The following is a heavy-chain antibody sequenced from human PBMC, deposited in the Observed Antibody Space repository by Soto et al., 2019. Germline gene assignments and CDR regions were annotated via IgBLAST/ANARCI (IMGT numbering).Heavy chain of an antibody. CDR2: MNPNSGNT. Sequence: ASVKVSCKASGYTFTSYDINWVRQATGQGLEWIGWMNPNSGNTGYAQKFQGRVTMTRNTSISTAYMELSSLRSEDTAVYYCAKGSFRMAARLVRYFDYWGQGTLVTVSS. CDR1: GYTFTSYD. V-gene: IGHV1-8*01. J-gene: IGHJ4*02. D-gene: IGHD6-6*01. CDR3: AKGSFRMAARLVRYFDY.